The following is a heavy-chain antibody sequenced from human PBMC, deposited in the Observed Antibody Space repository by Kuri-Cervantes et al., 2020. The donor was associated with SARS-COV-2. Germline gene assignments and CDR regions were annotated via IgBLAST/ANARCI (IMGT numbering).Heavy chain of an antibody. Sequence: SETLSLTCTVSGGSISSSSYYWSWIRQPAGKGLEWIGRIYTSGSTNYNPSLKSRVTMSVDTSKNQFSLKLSSVTAADTAVYYCARAASSVYYYGSGSYYNVGYCYYYMDVWGKGTTVTVSS. D-gene: IGHD3-10*01. CDR3: ARAASSVYYYGSGSYYNVGYCYYYMDV. J-gene: IGHJ6*03. V-gene: IGHV4-61*02. CDR2: IYTSGST. CDR1: GGSISSSSYY.